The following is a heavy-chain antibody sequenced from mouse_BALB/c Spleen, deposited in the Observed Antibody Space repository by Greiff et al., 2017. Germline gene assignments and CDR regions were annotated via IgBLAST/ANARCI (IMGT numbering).Heavy chain of an antibody. Sequence: QVQLQQSGPELVKPGASVKISCKASGYAFSSSWMNWVKQRPGQGLEWIGRIYPGDGDTNYNGKFKGKATLTADKSSSTAYMQLSSLTSVDSAVYFCARSSYGNLYAMDYWGQGTSVTVSS. J-gene: IGHJ4*01. CDR3: ARSSYGNLYAMDY. V-gene: IGHV1-82*01. CDR2: IYPGDGDT. CDR1: GYAFSSSW. D-gene: IGHD2-10*01.